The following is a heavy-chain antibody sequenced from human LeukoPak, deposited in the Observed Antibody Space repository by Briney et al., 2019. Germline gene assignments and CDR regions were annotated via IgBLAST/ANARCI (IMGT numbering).Heavy chain of an antibody. Sequence: SETLSLTCAVSGYSISSGYYWGWIRQPPGQGLEWIGSIYHSGSTYYNPSLKSRVTISVDTYKNQFSLKLSSVTAADTAVYYCAGSVVRNVDYWGQGTLVTVSS. V-gene: IGHV4-38-2*01. CDR2: IYHSGST. J-gene: IGHJ4*02. CDR3: AGSVVRNVDY. D-gene: IGHD2-21*01. CDR1: GYSISSGYY.